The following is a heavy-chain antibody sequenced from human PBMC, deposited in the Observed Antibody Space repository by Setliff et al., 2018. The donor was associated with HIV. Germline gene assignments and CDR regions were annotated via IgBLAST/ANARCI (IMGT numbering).Heavy chain of an antibody. CDR1: GGSISSGTYY. Sequence: PSETLSLTCTVSGGSISSGTYYWSWIRQPAGKGLEWIGHIYSTGNTNYNSSLKSRVTMSIETSKNQFSLKLTSVTAADTAVYYCARDDDKLFDYWGQGALVTVS. V-gene: IGHV4-61*09. CDR3: ARDDDKLFDY. J-gene: IGHJ4*02. CDR2: IYSTGNT. D-gene: IGHD3-22*01.